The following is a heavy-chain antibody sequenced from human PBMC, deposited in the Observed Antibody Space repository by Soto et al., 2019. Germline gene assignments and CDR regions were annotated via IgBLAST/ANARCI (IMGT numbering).Heavy chain of an antibody. V-gene: IGHV2-5*02. CDR2: IYWDDDK. Sequence: QITLKESGPTLVNPTQTLTLTCTFSGFSLTTNGVSVGWVRQPPGKALEWLALIYWDDDKRYSPSLQSRLTITKDTPKNQVVLTMTNMDPVDTATYHCAHRNDCYGVDVWGQGTTVTVSS. J-gene: IGHJ6*02. CDR1: GFSLTTNGVS. CDR3: AHRNDCYGVDV.